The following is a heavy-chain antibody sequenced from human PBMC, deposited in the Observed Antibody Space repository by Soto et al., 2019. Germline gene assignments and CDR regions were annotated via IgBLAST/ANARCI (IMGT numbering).Heavy chain of an antibody. V-gene: IGHV5-51*01. J-gene: IGHJ4*02. CDR2: IYPGDSET. CDR1: GYNFTTFW. Sequence: GESLKISCKGSGYNFTTFWIGWVRQVPGKGLEWMGIIYPGDSETKYSPDFEGQVTISADRSTNTAYLQWRSLRASDTAMFYCARLGFPGAIYFDSWGLGTLVTVSS. CDR3: ARLGFPGAIYFDS.